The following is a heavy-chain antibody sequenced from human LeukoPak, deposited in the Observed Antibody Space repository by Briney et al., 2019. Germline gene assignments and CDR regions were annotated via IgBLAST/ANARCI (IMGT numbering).Heavy chain of an antibody. CDR3: ARGTYYYDSSGYSD. D-gene: IGHD3-22*01. CDR1: GYTFTGYY. J-gene: IGHJ4*02. Sequence: ASVKVSCKASGYTFTGYYMHWVRQAPGQGLEWMGWINPNSGGTNYAQKFQGRVTMTRDTSISTAYMELSRLRSDDTAVYYCARGTYYYDSSGYSDWGQGTLVTVSS. V-gene: IGHV1-2*02. CDR2: INPNSGGT.